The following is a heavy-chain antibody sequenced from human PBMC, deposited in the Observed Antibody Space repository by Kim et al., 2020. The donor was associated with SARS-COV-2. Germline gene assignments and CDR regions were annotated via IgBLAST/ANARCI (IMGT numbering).Heavy chain of an antibody. D-gene: IGHD1-26*01. J-gene: IGHJ4*01. CDR1: GFTFSRSW. CDR3: ARGGNYYD. CDR2: INEDGSER. Sequence: LSLTCAASGFTFSRSWLTWLRQTPGKELEWVANINEDGSERYYVDSVKGRFTISRDNANNAFHLQMNSLRVDDTAVYYCARGGNYYDWGHGTLVTVSS. V-gene: IGHV3-7*01.